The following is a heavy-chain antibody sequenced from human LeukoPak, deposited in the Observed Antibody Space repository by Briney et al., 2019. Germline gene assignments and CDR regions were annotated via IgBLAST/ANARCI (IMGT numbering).Heavy chain of an antibody. V-gene: IGHV3-33*01. CDR1: GFTFSSYG. CDR2: IWYDGSNK. J-gene: IGHJ4*02. CDR3: VRGPYYYDSSGYYRGTQGFDY. D-gene: IGHD3-22*01. Sequence: PGGSLRLSCAASGFTFSSYGMHWVRQAPGKGLEWVAVIWYDGSNKYYADSVKGRFTISRDNSKNTLYLQMNSLRAEDTAVYYCVRGPYYYDSSGYYRGTQGFDYWGQGTLVTVS.